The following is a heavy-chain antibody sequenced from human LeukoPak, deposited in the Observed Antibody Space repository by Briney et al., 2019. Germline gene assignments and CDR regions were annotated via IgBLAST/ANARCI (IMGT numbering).Heavy chain of an antibody. J-gene: IGHJ6*03. CDR3: AREVLVVVPAAIRGGPYYYYYYMDV. V-gene: IGHV3-7*01. D-gene: IGHD2-2*02. Sequence: GGSLRLSCAASGFTFSSYWMSWVRQAPGKGLEWVANIKQDRSEKYYVDSVKGRFTISRDNSKNSLYLQMSSLRAEDTAVYYCAREVLVVVPAAIRGGPYYYYYYMDVWGKGTAVTVSS. CDR2: IKQDRSEK. CDR1: GFTFSSYW.